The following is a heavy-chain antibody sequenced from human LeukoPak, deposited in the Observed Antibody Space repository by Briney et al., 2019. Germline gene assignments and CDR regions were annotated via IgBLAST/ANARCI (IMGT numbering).Heavy chain of an antibody. CDR2: INHSGST. Sequence: SETLSLTCAVYGGSFSGYYWSWIRQPPGKGLEWIGEINHSGSTNYNPSLKSRVTISVDTSKNQFSLKLSSVTAADTAVYYCARVYGSGSSDYMDVWGKGTTVTISS. CDR3: ARVYGSGSSDYMDV. CDR1: GGSFSGYY. J-gene: IGHJ6*03. D-gene: IGHD3-10*01. V-gene: IGHV4-34*01.